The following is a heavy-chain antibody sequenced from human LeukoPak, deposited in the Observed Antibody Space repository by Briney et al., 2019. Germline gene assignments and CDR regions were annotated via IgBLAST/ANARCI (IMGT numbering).Heavy chain of an antibody. D-gene: IGHD2-8*01. CDR2: IKQDGSEK. V-gene: IGHV3-7*01. CDR1: GFTFSSYW. Sequence: GGSLRLSCAASGFTFSSYWMSWVRQAPGKGLEWVANIKQDGSEKYYVDSVKGRFTISRDNAKNSLYLQMNSLRAEDTAVYYCARETYCTNGVCAQCFDYWGQGTLVTVSS. CDR3: ARETYCTNGVCAQCFDY. J-gene: IGHJ4*02.